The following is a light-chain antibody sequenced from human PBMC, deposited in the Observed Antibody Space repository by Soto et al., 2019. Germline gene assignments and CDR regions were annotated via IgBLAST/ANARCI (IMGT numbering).Light chain of an antibody. V-gene: IGLV1-44*01. CDR1: TSNIESHS. CDR2: TNN. CDR3: ATWDDSRKGV. Sequence: QAVVTRPPSASGTPGQRIIISCSGSTSNIESHSVNWYQHVPGTAPKLLIVTNNQRPSGVPDRFSGSKSGASASLAISGLQSEDEAIYYCATWDDSRKGVFGTGTQLTVL. J-gene: IGLJ1*01.